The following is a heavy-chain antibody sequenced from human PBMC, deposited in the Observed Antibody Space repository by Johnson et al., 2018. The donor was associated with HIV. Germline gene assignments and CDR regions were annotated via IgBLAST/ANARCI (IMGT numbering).Heavy chain of an antibody. CDR2: INWNGGST. V-gene: IGHV3-20*04. D-gene: IGHD3-22*01. Sequence: EQLVESGGGVVRPGGSLRLSCAASAFTSDDYGMRWVRQVPGKGLEWVSGINWNGGSTGYVDSVKGRFTISRDNVKRSLYLQMNSLRVEDTALYYCARVRTGDSSGYHDAFDIWGQGTMVTVSS. J-gene: IGHJ3*02. CDR3: ARVRTGDSSGYHDAFDI. CDR1: AFTSDDYG.